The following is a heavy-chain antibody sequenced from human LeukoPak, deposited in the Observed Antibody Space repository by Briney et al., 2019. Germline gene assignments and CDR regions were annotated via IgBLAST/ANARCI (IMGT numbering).Heavy chain of an antibody. CDR3: ARSGYSNFDY. Sequence: PSQTLSLTCTVSGGSLSSGSDYWSWIRQSAGKGLEWIGRIYASGSTNYNPSLKSRVTISVDTSENQFSLRLSSVTAADTAVYYCARSGYSNFDYWGQGTLVTVSS. D-gene: IGHD3-3*01. V-gene: IGHV4-61*02. CDR2: IYASGST. CDR1: GGSLSSGSDY. J-gene: IGHJ4*02.